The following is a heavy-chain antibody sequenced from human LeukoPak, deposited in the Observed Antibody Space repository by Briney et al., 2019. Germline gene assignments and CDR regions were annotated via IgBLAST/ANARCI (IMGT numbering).Heavy chain of an antibody. CDR1: GYTFTSYY. V-gene: IGHV1-46*01. D-gene: IGHD3-10*01. J-gene: IGHJ3*02. Sequence: VASVKVSCKAYGYTFTSYYMHWVRQAPGQGLEWMGIINPSGGSTSYAQKFQGRVTMTRDTSTSTVYMELSSLRSEDTAVYYCARANTLLWFGENNAFDIWGQGTMVTVSS. CDR3: ARANTLLWFGENNAFDI. CDR2: INPSGGST.